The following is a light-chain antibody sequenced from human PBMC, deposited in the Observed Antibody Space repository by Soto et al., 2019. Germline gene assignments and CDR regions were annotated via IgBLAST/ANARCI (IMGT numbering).Light chain of an antibody. CDR3: TSYVGSNIWV. J-gene: IGLJ3*02. V-gene: IGLV2-8*01. CDR2: EVS. Sequence: QYALTQAPSASGSPGQSVTISCTGTSSDVGAYKYVSWYQQYPGKAPKLMIYEVSKRPSGVPDRFSGSKSGNTASLTVSGLQAEDEADYYCTSYVGSNIWVFGGGTKLTVL. CDR1: SSDVGAYKY.